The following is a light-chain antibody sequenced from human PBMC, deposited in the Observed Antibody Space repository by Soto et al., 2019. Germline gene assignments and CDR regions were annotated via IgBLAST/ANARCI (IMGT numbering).Light chain of an antibody. CDR3: QQYNEWTLT. Sequence: EIVMTQSPATLSVSPGERATLSCRASQSVSSNLAWYKQKPGQAPRLLIYGESTRATGITDRISGSGSGTEFTLTISSLQSEDFALYYCQQYNEWTLTFGGGTKVEIK. CDR1: QSVSSN. CDR2: GES. J-gene: IGKJ4*01. V-gene: IGKV3-15*01.